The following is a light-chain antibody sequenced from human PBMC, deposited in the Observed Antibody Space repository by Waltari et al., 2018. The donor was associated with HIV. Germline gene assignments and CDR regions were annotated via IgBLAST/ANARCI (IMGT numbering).Light chain of an antibody. J-gene: IGLJ2*01. CDR1: SSNIGTTS. CDR3: GTWDSSLSAGV. Sequence: QSVLTQPPPVSAGPGQNTTISCSVGSSNIGTTSLSWDQQLPGTAPKLLIYDNHKRPSGIPDRFAGSKSGTSATLGIPGLQTGDEADYYCGTWDSSLSAGVFGGGTKVTVL. V-gene: IGLV1-51*01. CDR2: DNH.